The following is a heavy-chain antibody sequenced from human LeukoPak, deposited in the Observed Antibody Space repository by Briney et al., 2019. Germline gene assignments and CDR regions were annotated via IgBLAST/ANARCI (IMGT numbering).Heavy chain of an antibody. J-gene: IGHJ4*02. CDR2: IYPGDSGT. CDR1: GYSFTNYW. D-gene: IGHD6-19*01. CDR3: ARHPTYASAWYCPDY. V-gene: IGHV5-51*01. Sequence: GESLKISCKGSGYSFTNYWIGWVRQMPGKGLEWMGIIYPGDSGTRYSPSFQGQVTISADKSIGTAYLQWSSLKASDTAMYYCARHPTYASAWYCPDYWGQGTLVTVSS.